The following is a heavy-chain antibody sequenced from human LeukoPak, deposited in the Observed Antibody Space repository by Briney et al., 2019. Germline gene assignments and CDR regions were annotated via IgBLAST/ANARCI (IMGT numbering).Heavy chain of an antibody. CDR1: GFTFSNYA. Sequence: PGGSLRLSCAASGFTFSNYAMNWVRLAPRKGLEWVSGISNSGVCRDYADSVRGRFTISRDNSKNTLYLQMNSLRAEDTAVYYCAKGEFGSGWPNWGQVSLVTVSS. V-gene: IGHV3-23*01. CDR2: ISNSGVCR. J-gene: IGHJ4*02. CDR3: AKGEFGSGWPN. D-gene: IGHD6-19*01.